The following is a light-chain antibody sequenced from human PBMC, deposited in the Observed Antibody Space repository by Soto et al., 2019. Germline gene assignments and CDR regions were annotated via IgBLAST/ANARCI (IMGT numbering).Light chain of an antibody. CDR1: SSDVGGYNY. J-gene: IGLJ1*01. Sequence: QSVLTQPRSVSGSPGQSVAISCTGTSSDVGGYNYVSWYQQKPGKAPELVIYHVSSRPSGVPDRFSGSKSDNTASLTISGLQAEDEADYYCCSFAGSHTYLFGTGTKLTVL. V-gene: IGLV2-11*01. CDR2: HVS. CDR3: CSFAGSHTYL.